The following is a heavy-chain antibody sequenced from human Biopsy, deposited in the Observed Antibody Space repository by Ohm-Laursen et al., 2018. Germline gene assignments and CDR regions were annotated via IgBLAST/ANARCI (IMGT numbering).Heavy chain of an antibody. CDR1: GFTFSKFS. CDR2: VTGSGRST. Sequence: SLRLSCTASGFTFSKFSMIWVRQGPEKGLEWVSVVTGSGRSTYYTDSVKGRFSISRDNSKNTLYLQMNSLRVEDTAVYYCAKGRSGGTGHGNWFDPWGQGTLVSVSS. J-gene: IGHJ5*02. CDR3: AKGRSGGTGHGNWFDP. V-gene: IGHV3-23*01. D-gene: IGHD3-10*01.